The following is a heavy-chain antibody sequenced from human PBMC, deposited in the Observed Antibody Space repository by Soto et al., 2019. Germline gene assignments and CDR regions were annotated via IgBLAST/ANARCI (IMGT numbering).Heavy chain of an antibody. V-gene: IGHV4-30-4*01. CDR3: ARAGVERIPIFGVVAPYGMDV. Sequence: SETLSLTCTVSGASISSDDYYWTWIRQPPGKGLEWIGNTQYSGSTYYNPSLKRRVTMSVDKSKNQFSLKLSSVTAADTAMYHCARAGVERIPIFGVVAPYGMDVWGQGTTVTVSS. D-gene: IGHD3-3*01. J-gene: IGHJ6*02. CDR2: TQYSGST. CDR1: GASISSDDYY.